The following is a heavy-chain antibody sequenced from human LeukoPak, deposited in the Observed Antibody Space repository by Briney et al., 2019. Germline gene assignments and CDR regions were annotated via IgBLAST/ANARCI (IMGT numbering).Heavy chain of an antibody. Sequence: GGSLRLSCAASLFILSSNWMSWVREAPGEALEWVANIKQGGSEKYYVDSVKGRFTISRDNAKNSLYLQMNSLRAEDTAVYYCARDRDDFDYWGQGTLVTVSS. CDR3: ARDRDDFDY. V-gene: IGHV3-7*01. CDR2: IKQGGSEK. J-gene: IGHJ4*02. CDR1: LFILSSNW.